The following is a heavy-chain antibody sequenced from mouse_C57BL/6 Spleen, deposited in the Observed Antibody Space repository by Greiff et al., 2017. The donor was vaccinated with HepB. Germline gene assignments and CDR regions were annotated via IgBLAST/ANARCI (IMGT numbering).Heavy chain of an antibody. D-gene: IGHD1-1*01. CDR1: GYAFSSYW. CDR2: IYPGDGDT. Sequence: VMLVESGAELVKPGASVKISCKASGYAFSSYWMNWVKQRPGKGLEWIGQIYPGDGDTNYNGKFKGKATLTADKSSSTAYMQLSSLTSEDSAVYFCARGYYGSSYVDYFDYWGQGTTLTVSS. CDR3: ARGYYGSSYVDYFDY. J-gene: IGHJ2*01. V-gene: IGHV1-80*01.